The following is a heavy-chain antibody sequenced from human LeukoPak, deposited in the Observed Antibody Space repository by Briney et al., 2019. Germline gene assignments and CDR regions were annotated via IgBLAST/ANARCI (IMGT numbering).Heavy chain of an antibody. D-gene: IGHD3-10*02. CDR2: ISSSGSTI. Sequence: GGSLRLSCEASGFTFSSYWMNWVRQAPGKGLVWVSYISSSGSTIYYADSVKGRFTISRDNAKNSLYLQMNSLRAEDTAVYYCAELGITMIGGVWGKGTTVTISS. V-gene: IGHV3-48*04. J-gene: IGHJ6*04. CDR3: AELGITMIGGV. CDR1: GFTFSSYW.